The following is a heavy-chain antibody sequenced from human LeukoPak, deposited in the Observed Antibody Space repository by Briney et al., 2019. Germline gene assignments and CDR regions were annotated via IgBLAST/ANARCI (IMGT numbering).Heavy chain of an antibody. J-gene: IGHJ4*02. CDR3: ARARIAAAGTPFIY. D-gene: IGHD6-13*01. CDR1: GFTFSSYA. V-gene: IGHV4-34*01. Sequence: GSLRLSCAASGFTFSSYAMSWVRQPPGKGLEWIGEINHSGSTNYNPSLKSRVTISVDTSKNQFSLKLSSVTAADTAVYYCARARIAAAGTPFIYWGQGTLVTVSS. CDR2: INHSGST.